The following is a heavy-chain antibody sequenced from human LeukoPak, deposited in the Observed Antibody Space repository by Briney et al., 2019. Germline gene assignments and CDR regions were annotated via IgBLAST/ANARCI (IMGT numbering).Heavy chain of an antibody. CDR2: IIPIFGTA. CDR3: ASPAHWGNPLDY. J-gene: IGHJ4*02. CDR1: GGTFSSYA. V-gene: IGHV1-69*05. Sequence: SVKVSCKASGGTFSSYAISWVRQAPGQGLEWMGGIIPIFGTANYAQKFQGRVTITTDESTSTAYMELSSLRSEDTAVYYCASPAHWGNPLDYWGQGTLVTVSS. D-gene: IGHD3-16*01.